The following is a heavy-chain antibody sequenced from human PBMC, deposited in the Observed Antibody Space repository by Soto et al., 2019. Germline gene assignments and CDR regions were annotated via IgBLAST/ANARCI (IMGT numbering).Heavy chain of an antibody. J-gene: IGHJ6*03. CDR2: ISGSGGST. Sequence: EVQLLESGGGLVQPGGSLRLSCAASGSTFSSYAMRCVRQAPGKGLEWVSAISGSGGSTYYADSVKGRFTISRDNSKNTLYLQMNSLRAEDTAVYYCAKREAVTTYYYYSYYMDVWGKGTTVTVSS. V-gene: IGHV3-23*01. CDR1: GSTFSSYA. CDR3: AKREAVTTYYYYSYYMDV. D-gene: IGHD4-17*01.